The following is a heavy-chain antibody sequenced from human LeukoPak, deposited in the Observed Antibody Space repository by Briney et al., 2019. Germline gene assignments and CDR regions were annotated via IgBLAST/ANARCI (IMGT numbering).Heavy chain of an antibody. CDR2: IYYSGGT. CDR3: AREGGKDFDY. V-gene: IGHV4-31*03. Sequence: PSETLSLTCTVSGGSISSGGYYWSWIRQHPGKGLEWIGYIYYSGGTHYNPSLKSRVTISVGTSKNQFSLKLSSVTAADTAVYYCAREGGKDFDYWGQGTLVTVSS. CDR1: GGSISSGGYY. D-gene: IGHD3-16*01. J-gene: IGHJ4*02.